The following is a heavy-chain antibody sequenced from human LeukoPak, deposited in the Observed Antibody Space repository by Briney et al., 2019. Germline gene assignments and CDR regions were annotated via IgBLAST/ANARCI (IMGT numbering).Heavy chain of an antibody. V-gene: IGHV3-30*03. D-gene: IGHD3-9*01. CDR2: ISYDGSNK. CDR1: GFTFSSYG. CDR3: ARDTLGYFDLGGPFDY. J-gene: IGHJ4*02. Sequence: PGRSLRLSCAASGFTFSSYGMHWVRQAPGKGLEWVAVISYDGSNKYYADSVKGRFTISRDNSKNTLYLQMNSLRAEDTAVYYCARDTLGYFDLGGPFDYWGQGTLVTVSS.